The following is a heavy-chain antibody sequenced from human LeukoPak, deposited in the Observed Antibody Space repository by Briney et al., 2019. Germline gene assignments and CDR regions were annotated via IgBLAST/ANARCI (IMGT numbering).Heavy chain of an antibody. Sequence: GGSLRLSCATSGFTFSDSWMSWFRQAPGKGLEWVAITNQDGSVRFYVDSVKGRFTISRDNAKNSLYLYMNSLRVEDTAVYFCARAPRRTSSECWGQGILVTLSS. CDR3: ARAPRRTSSEC. CDR1: GFTFSDSW. D-gene: IGHD6-6*01. V-gene: IGHV3-7*01. CDR2: TNQDGSVR. J-gene: IGHJ4*02.